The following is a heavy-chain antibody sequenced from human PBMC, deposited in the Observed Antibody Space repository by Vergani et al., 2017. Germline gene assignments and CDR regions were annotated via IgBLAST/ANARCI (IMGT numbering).Heavy chain of an antibody. Sequence: EVQLVESGGGLVQPGGSLRLSCAASGFTFSSYWMHWVRQAPGKGLVWVSRINSDGSSTSYADSVKGRFTISRDNAKNTLYLQMNSLRAEDTAVYYCAKPLIELEPADAFDIWGQGTMVTVSS. CDR1: GFTFSSYW. V-gene: IGHV3-74*01. CDR2: INSDGSST. J-gene: IGHJ3*02. CDR3: AKPLIELEPADAFDI. D-gene: IGHD1-1*01.